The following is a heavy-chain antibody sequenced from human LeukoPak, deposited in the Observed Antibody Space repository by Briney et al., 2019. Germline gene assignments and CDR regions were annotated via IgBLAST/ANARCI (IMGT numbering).Heavy chain of an antibody. Sequence: ASVKVSCKASGYTFTSYGISWVRQAPGQGLEWMGWISAYNGNTNYAQKFQGRVTITRNTSISTAYMELSSLRSEDTAVYYCARESSETATNDYWGQGTLVTVSS. CDR1: GYTFTSYG. CDR3: ARESSETATNDY. V-gene: IGHV1-18*01. J-gene: IGHJ4*02. CDR2: ISAYNGNT. D-gene: IGHD3-10*01.